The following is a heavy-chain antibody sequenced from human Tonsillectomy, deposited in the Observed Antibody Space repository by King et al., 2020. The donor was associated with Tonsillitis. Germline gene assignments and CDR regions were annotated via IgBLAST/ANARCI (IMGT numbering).Heavy chain of an antibody. CDR1: GGSISSYY. CDR2: ISYTGST. V-gene: IGHV4-59*01. J-gene: IGHJ6*04. Sequence: VQLQESGLGLVKPSETLSLTCTVSGGSISSYYWSWIRQPPGKGLEWIGYISYTGSTNYNPSLKSRVTISVDTSKNHFSLKLSSVTAADTAVYYCARAQAMDVWGKGTTVTVSS. CDR3: ARAQAMDV.